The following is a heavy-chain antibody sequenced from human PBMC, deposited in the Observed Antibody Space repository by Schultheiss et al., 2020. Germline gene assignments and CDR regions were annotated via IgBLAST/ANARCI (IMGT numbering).Heavy chain of an antibody. V-gene: IGHV3-9*01. Sequence: GGSLRLSCAASGFTFDDYAMHWVRQAPGKGLEWVSGISWNSGSIGYADSVKGRFTISRDNSKNTLYLQMNSLRAEDTAVYYCARGSSGSYFDYWGQGTLVTVSS. D-gene: IGHD1-26*01. J-gene: IGHJ4*02. CDR1: GFTFDDYA. CDR2: ISWNSGSI. CDR3: ARGSSGSYFDY.